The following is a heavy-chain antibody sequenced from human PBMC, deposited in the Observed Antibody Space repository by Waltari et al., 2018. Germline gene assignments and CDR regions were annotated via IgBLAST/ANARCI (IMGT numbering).Heavy chain of an antibody. CDR1: GGTFSSYA. CDR3: ARGPFNANEGIVVVPAAPHYMDV. V-gene: IGHV1-69*12. J-gene: IGHJ6*03. CDR2: TIPIFGTA. D-gene: IGHD2-2*01. Sequence: QVQLVQSGAEVKKPGSSVKVSCKASGGTFSSYAISWVRQAPGQGLEWMGGTIPIFGTANYAQKFQGRVTITADESTSTAYMELSSLRSEDTAVYYCARGPFNANEGIVVVPAAPHYMDVWGKGTTVTISS.